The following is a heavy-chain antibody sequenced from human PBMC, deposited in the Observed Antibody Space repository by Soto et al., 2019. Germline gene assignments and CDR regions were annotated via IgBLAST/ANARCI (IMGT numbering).Heavy chain of an antibody. J-gene: IGHJ4*02. CDR3: ARDLRESGYSSGWYSDY. CDR2: ISSSSSYI. V-gene: IGHV3-21*01. CDR1: GFTFSSYS. Sequence: GGSLRLSCAASGFTFSSYSMNWVRQAPGKGLEWVSSISSSSSYIYYADSVKGRFTISRDNAKNSLYLQMNSLRAEDTAVYYCARDLRESGYSSGWYSDYWGQGTLVTVSS. D-gene: IGHD6-19*01.